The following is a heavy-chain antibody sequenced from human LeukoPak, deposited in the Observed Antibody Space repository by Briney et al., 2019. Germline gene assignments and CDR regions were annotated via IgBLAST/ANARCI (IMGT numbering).Heavy chain of an antibody. CDR3: AKAAYCTSTSCHFSGYAQRPLDS. CDR2: ISSDGNNK. J-gene: IGHJ4*02. CDR1: GFTFNTYG. D-gene: IGHD2-2*01. Sequence: GGSLRLSCVASGFTFNTYGIHWVRQAPGKGLEWAAGISSDGNNKDYSDSVKGRFTISRDNSKNTLYLQMNSLRAEDTAVYYCAKAAYCTSTSCHFSGYAQRPLDSWGQGTLVTVSS. V-gene: IGHV3-30*18.